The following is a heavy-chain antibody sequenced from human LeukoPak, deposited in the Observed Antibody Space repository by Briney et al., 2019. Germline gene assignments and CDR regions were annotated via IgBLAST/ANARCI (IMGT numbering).Heavy chain of an antibody. D-gene: IGHD5-18*01. V-gene: IGHV5-51*01. CDR2: IYPGDSDT. CDR3: ARHDTAFDAFDV. J-gene: IGHJ3*01. CDR1: GYSFTSYW. Sequence: GESLKISCKGSGYSFTSYWIAWVGQVPGKGLGWMGIIYPGDSDTRYSPSFQGQVTISADKSISTAYLQWSSLKASDTAMYYCARHDTAFDAFDVWGQGTMVTVSS.